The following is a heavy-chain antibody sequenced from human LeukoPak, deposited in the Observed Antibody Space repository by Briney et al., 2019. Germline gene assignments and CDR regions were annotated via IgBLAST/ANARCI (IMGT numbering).Heavy chain of an antibody. CDR1: GFTFSSYA. D-gene: IGHD5-18*01. V-gene: IGHV3-64D*06. CDR2: ISSIGGST. Sequence: GGSLRLSCSASGFTFSSYAMHWVRRAPGKGLEYVSAISSIGGSTYSADSVKGRFTISRDNSKNTLYLQTSSLRAEDTAVYYCVKDFYSYGYTFDYWGQGTLVTASS. J-gene: IGHJ4*02. CDR3: VKDFYSYGYTFDY.